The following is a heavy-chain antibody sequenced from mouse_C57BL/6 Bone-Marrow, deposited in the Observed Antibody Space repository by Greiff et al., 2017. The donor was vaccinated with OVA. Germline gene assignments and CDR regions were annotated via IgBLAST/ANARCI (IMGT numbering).Heavy chain of an antibody. J-gene: IGHJ4*01. V-gene: IGHV1-69*01. D-gene: IGHD2-5*01. CDR1: GYTFTSYW. Sequence: QVQLQQPGAELVMPGASVKLSCKASGYTFTSYWMHWVKQRPGQGLEWIGELDPSDSYTNYNQKFKGKSTLTVDKSSSTAYMQLSSLTSEDSAVYYCAKDLSNYVGYYAMDYWGQGTSVTVSS. CDR3: AKDLSNYVGYYAMDY. CDR2: LDPSDSYT.